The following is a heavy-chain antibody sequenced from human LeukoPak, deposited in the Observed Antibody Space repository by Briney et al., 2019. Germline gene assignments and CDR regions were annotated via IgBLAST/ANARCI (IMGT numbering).Heavy chain of an antibody. Sequence: GGSLRLSCAASGFTFSSYAMHWVRQAPGKGLEWVAVISYDGSNKYYADSVKGRFTISRDNSKNTLYLQMNSLRAEDTAVYYCARGGIITSYAFEIWGQGTMVTVSS. D-gene: IGHD1-26*01. CDR2: ISYDGSNK. J-gene: IGHJ3*02. V-gene: IGHV3-30-3*01. CDR3: ARGGIITSYAFEI. CDR1: GFTFSSYA.